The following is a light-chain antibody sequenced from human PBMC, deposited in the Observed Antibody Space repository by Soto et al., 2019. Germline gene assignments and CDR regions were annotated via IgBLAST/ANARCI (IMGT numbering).Light chain of an antibody. CDR1: QTIGTY. J-gene: IGKJ4*02. Sequence: DIQMTQSPTSLSASVGDRVTITCRASQTIGTYLRWYQQKPGKAPQLLIYGASDLQRGVPARFRGSGSGTDFALTIRSLEIEDFATDYCQQSYSIPPTFGGGTKVEI. CDR2: GAS. CDR3: QQSYSIPPT. V-gene: IGKV1-39*01.